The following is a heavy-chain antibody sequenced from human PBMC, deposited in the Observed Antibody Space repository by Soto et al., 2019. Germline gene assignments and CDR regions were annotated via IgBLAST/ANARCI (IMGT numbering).Heavy chain of an antibody. J-gene: IGHJ4*02. CDR1: AFTFSSYS. V-gene: IGHV3-48*02. D-gene: IGHD2-15*01. CDR2: ISTRSNSI. Sequence: EVHLVESGGGLVQPGGSLRLSCVASAFTFSSYSMNWVRQPPGKGLEWVSYISTRSNSIYYADSVKGRFTVSRDNAKNSLFLQMSSLRDEDTAVYFCVRAQSIGAYSPFDYWGQGTLVTVSS. CDR3: VRAQSIGAYSPFDY.